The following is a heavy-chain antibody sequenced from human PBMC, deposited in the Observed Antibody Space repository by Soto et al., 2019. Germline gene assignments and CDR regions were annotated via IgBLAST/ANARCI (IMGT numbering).Heavy chain of an antibody. Sequence: QVQLVQSGAEVKKPGSSVKVSCKASGGTFSSYAISWVRQAPGQGLEWMGGIIPIFGTANYAQKFQGRVTITADESTSTAYMELSSLRSEDTAVYYCARDRSYYGSGSHYYSDYWGQGTLVTVSS. CDR3: ARDRSYYGSGSHYYSDY. V-gene: IGHV1-69*01. CDR2: IIPIFGTA. CDR1: GGTFSSYA. J-gene: IGHJ4*02. D-gene: IGHD3-10*01.